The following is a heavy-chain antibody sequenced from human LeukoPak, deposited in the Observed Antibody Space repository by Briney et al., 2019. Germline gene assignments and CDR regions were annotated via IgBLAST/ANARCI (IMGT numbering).Heavy chain of an antibody. V-gene: IGHV4-59*12. Sequence: SETLSLTCTVSGGSISSYYWSWIRQPPGKGLEWIGYIYYSGSTNYNPSLKSRVTISVDTSKNQFSLQLNSVTPEDTAVYYCARTGSGWYDVAIDYWGQGTLVTVSS. CDR2: IYYSGST. J-gene: IGHJ4*02. D-gene: IGHD6-19*01. CDR1: GGSISSYY. CDR3: ARTGSGWYDVAIDY.